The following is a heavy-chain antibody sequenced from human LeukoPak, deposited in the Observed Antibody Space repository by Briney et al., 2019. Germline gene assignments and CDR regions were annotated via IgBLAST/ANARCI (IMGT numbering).Heavy chain of an antibody. Sequence: GGSLRLSCAASGFTFSSYAMSWVRQPPGKGLEWVSAISGSGGSTYYADSVKGRFTISRDNSKNTLYLQMNSLRAEDTAGYYCAKDRRQLGPSPTWGQGTLVTVSS. V-gene: IGHV3-23*01. CDR2: ISGSGGST. CDR1: GFTFSSYA. J-gene: IGHJ5*02. D-gene: IGHD6-6*01. CDR3: AKDRRQLGPSPT.